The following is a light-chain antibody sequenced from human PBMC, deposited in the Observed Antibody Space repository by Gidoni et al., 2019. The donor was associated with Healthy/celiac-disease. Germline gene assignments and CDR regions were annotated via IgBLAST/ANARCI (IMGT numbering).Light chain of an antibody. CDR3: QQYNSYSWT. J-gene: IGKJ1*01. CDR1: QSISSW. CDR2: KAS. Sequence: DIQMTQSPSTLSASVGDRVTITCRASQSISSWLAWYQQKPGKAPKLLIYKASSLESGVPSRFSGSGSGTDFTLPISSLQPDDFATYYCQQYNSYSWTFGQXTKVEIK. V-gene: IGKV1-5*03.